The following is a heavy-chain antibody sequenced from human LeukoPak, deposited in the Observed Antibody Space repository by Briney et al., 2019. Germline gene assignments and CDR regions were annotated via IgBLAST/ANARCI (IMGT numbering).Heavy chain of an antibody. CDR1: GFTFSSYA. J-gene: IGHJ6*02. Sequence: GGSLRLSCAASGFTFSSYAMSWVRQAPGKGLEWVSAISGSGGSTYYADSVKGRFTISRDNSKNTLYLQMNSLRAEDTAVYYCARDRPRGRAYYYGMDVWGQGTTVTVSS. CDR3: ARDRPRGRAYYYGMDV. CDR2: ISGSGGST. V-gene: IGHV3-23*01. D-gene: IGHD3-10*01.